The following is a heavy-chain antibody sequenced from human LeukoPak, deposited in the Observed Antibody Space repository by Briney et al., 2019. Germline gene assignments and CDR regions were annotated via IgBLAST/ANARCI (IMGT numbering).Heavy chain of an antibody. CDR1: GGSISSSSYS. CDR3: ARQGSGRSSGY. CDR2: IYYSGST. V-gene: IGHV4-39*01. D-gene: IGHD1-26*01. J-gene: IGHJ4*02. Sequence: SETLSLTCTVSGGSISSSSYSWGWIRQPPGKGLEWIGSIYYSGSTFYNPSLKSRVTISVDTSKNQFSLKLSSVTAADTAVYYCARQGSGRSSGYWGQGTLVTVSS.